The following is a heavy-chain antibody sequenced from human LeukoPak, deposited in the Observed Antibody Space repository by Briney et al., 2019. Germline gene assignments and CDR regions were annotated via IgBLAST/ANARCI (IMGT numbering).Heavy chain of an antibody. CDR3: ARLPDSSSYYYYGMDV. D-gene: IGHD1-14*01. Sequence: GESLKISCKGSGYSFTSYWIGWVRQMPGKGLEWMGIIYPGDSDTRYGPSFQGQVTISADKSISTAYLQWSSLKASDTAMYYCARLPDSSSYYYYGMDVWGQGTTVTVSS. J-gene: IGHJ6*02. CDR1: GYSFTSYW. V-gene: IGHV5-51*01. CDR2: IYPGDSDT.